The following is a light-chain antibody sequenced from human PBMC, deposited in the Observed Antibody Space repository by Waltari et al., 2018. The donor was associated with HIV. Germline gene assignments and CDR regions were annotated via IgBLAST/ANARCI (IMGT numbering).Light chain of an antibody. CDR1: SSNIGSHA. J-gene: IGLJ1*01. CDR3: AAWDDSLNGYV. Sequence: QSVLTQSPSAAGTPGQRVTISCSGSSSNIGSHAVDWYQHPPGTAPKLLIHTNNQRPSGIPDRFSGSKACTSASLAISGLQSEDESDYYCAAWDDSLNGYVFGSGTKVTVL. V-gene: IGLV1-44*01. CDR2: TNN.